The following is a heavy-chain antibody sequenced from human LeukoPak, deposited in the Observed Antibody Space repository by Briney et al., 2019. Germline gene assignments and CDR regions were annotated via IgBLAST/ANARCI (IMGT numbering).Heavy chain of an antibody. CDR1: GFTFSSYT. CDR2: ISNNGGST. Sequence: AGGSLRLSCAASGFTFSSYTGYWVRQAPGKGLEYVSAISNNGGSTYYANSVKGRFTISRDNSKNTLYLQVGSLRAEDMAVYYCARENARDGFNFWGQGTLVTVSS. CDR3: ARENARDGFNF. V-gene: IGHV3-64*01. D-gene: IGHD5-24*01. J-gene: IGHJ4*02.